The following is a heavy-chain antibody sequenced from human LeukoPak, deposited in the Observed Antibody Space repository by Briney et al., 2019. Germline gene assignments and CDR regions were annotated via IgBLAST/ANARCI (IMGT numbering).Heavy chain of an antibody. D-gene: IGHD3-3*01. V-gene: IGHV5-51*01. CDR3: ARAVHLYDFWSGYPYFDY. CDR1: GYSFTSYW. Sequence: ESLKISCKGSGYSFTSYWIGWVRQMPGKGLEWMGIIYPGDSDTRYSPSFQGQVTISADKSISTAYLQWSSLKASDTAMYYCARAVHLYDFWSGYPYFDYWGQGTLVTVSS. CDR2: IYPGDSDT. J-gene: IGHJ4*02.